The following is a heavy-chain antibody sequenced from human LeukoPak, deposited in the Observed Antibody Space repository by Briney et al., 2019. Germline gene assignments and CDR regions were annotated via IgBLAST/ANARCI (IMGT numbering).Heavy chain of an antibody. V-gene: IGHV3-30*02. D-gene: IGHD2-15*01. J-gene: IGHJ3*01. Sequence: PGGSLRLSCAASGFTFSSYGMHWVRRAPGKGLEWVAFIRYDGSNKYYADSVKGRFTISRDNSKNTVHLQMNSLRAEDTAVYYCAKDRVVSREPAAFDVRGQGIMVTVSS. CDR2: IRYDGSNK. CDR1: GFTFSSYG. CDR3: AKDRVVSREPAAFDV.